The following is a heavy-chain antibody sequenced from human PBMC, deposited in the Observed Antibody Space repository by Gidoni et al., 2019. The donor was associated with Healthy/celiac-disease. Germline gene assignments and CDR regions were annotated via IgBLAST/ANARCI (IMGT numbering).Heavy chain of an antibody. D-gene: IGHD3-10*01. CDR1: GFTVSSNY. CDR3: ARGPLWFGDWALDY. J-gene: IGHJ4*02. V-gene: IGHV3-66*01. CDR2: IYSGGST. Sequence: LVQPGGSLRLSCAASGFTVSSNYMRWVRQAPGKGLEWVSVIYSGGSTYYADSVKGRFTISRDNSKNTLYLQMNSLSAEDTAVYYCARGPLWFGDWALDYWGQGTLVTVSS.